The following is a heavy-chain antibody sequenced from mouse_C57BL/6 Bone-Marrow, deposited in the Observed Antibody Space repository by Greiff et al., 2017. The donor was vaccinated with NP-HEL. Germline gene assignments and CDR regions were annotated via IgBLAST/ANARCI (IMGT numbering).Heavy chain of an antibody. CDR1: GFTFSDYG. CDR2: ISSGSSSI. V-gene: IGHV5-17*01. J-gene: IGHJ3*01. CDR3: ARPLRYDYAIAY. Sequence: EVMLVESGGGLVKPGGSLKLSCAASGFTFSDYGMHWVRQAPEKGLEWVAYISSGSSSIYYADTVKGRFTISRDNAKNTLFLQMTSLRSEDTAMYYCARPLRYDYAIAYWGQGTLVTVSA. D-gene: IGHD2-4*01.